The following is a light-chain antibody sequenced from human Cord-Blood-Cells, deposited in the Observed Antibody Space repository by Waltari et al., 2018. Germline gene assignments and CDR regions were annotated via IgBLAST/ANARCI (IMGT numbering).Light chain of an antibody. Sequence: EIVMTQSPHTLSVSPGERATLSCRASQSVSSNLAWYQQKPGQASRLLIYGASTRATGIPARFSGSGSGTEFTLTISSLQSEDFAVYYCQQYNNWPLTFGGGTKVEIK. J-gene: IGKJ4*01. CDR1: QSVSSN. CDR2: GAS. V-gene: IGKV3-15*01. CDR3: QQYNNWPLT.